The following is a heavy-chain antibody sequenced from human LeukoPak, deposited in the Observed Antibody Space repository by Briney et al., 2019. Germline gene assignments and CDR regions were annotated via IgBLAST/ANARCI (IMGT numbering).Heavy chain of an antibody. D-gene: IGHD1-26*01. CDR1: GFTFSSYG. V-gene: IGHV3-23*01. J-gene: IGHJ4*02. CDR3: AKGIVGSDY. CDR2: ISGSGGST. Sequence: GGTLRLSCAASGFTFSSYGMSWVRQASGKGLEWVSAISGSGGSTYYADSVKGRFTISRDNSKNTLYLQMNSLRAEDTAVYYCAKGIVGSDYWGQGTLVTVSS.